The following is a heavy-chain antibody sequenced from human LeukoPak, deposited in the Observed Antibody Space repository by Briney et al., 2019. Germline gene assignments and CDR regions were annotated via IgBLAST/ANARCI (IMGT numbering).Heavy chain of an antibody. CDR3: ARGEVPPHYFDF. CDR1: GYTFTSYG. Sequence: ASVKVSGKASGYTFTSYGISWVRQAPGQGLEWMGWISAYNGNTNYAQKLQGRVTMTTDTSTSTAYMELSSLRSEDTAVYYCARGEVPPHYFDFWGQGTLVTVSS. V-gene: IGHV1-18*01. CDR2: ISAYNGNT. J-gene: IGHJ4*02.